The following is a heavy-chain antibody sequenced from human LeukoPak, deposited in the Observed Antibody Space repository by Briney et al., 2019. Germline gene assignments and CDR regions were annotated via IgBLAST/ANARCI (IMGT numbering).Heavy chain of an antibody. CDR1: GYTFTSYG. CDR2: ISAYNGNT. CDR3: AREGVTVTTEMVWLDP. J-gene: IGHJ5*02. Sequence: ASVKVSCKASGYTFTSYGISWVRQAPGQGLEWMGWISAYNGNTNYAQKLQGRVTMTTDTSTSTAYMELRSLRSEDTAVYYYAREGVTVTTEMVWLDPWGQGTLVTVSS. V-gene: IGHV1-18*01. D-gene: IGHD4-17*01.